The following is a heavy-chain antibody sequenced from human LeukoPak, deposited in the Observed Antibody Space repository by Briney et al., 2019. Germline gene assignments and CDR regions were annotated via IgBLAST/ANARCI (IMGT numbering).Heavy chain of an antibody. D-gene: IGHD3-10*01. CDR2: IYHSGST. CDR1: GYSISSGYY. CDR3: AREGPWFGELYRDY. V-gene: IGHV4-38-2*02. Sequence: SETLSLTCTVSGYSISSGYYWGWIRQPPGQGLEWIGSIYHSGSTYYNPSLKSRVTISVDTSKNQFSLKLSSVTAADTAVYYCAREGPWFGELYRDYWGQGTLVTVSS. J-gene: IGHJ4*02.